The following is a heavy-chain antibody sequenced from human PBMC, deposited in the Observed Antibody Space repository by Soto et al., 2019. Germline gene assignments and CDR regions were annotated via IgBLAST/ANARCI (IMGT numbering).Heavy chain of an antibody. CDR1: GGSISSYY. Sequence: SETLSLTCTVSGGSISSYYWSWIRQPPGKGLEWIGYIYYSGTTNYNPSLKSRVTISVDTSNNQFSLKLSSVTAADTAVYYCARGVRGVISGYFDYWGQGTLVTVSS. D-gene: IGHD3-10*01. CDR3: ARGVRGVISGYFDY. J-gene: IGHJ4*02. V-gene: IGHV4-59*01. CDR2: IYYSGTT.